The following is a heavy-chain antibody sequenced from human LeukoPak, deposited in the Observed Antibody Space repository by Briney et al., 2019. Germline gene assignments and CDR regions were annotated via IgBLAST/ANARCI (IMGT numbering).Heavy chain of an antibody. D-gene: IGHD5-24*01. J-gene: IGHJ4*02. CDR3: ARGDDYNSYFEY. Sequence: PGGSLRLSCAASGFTFSSYSMNWVRQAPGKGLEWVANIKQDGSEKYYVDSVKGRFTISRDNAKNSLYLQMNSLRAEDTAVYYCARGDDYNSYFEYWGQGTLVTASS. CDR1: GFTFSSYS. CDR2: IKQDGSEK. V-gene: IGHV3-7*01.